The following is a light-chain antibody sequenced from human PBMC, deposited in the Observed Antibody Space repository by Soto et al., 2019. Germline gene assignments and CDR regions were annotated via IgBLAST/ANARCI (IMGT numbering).Light chain of an antibody. CDR2: EVT. CDR3: SSYTGGNPSYV. J-gene: IGLJ1*01. CDR1: SSDVGGYDY. V-gene: IGLV2-8*01. Sequence: ALTQPPSASGSPGQSVTISCTGTSSDVGGYDYVSWYQQHPGKAPKLMIYEVTIRPSGVSDRFSGSKSGNTASLTVSGLQAEDEADSYCSSYTGGNPSYVFGTGTKVTVL.